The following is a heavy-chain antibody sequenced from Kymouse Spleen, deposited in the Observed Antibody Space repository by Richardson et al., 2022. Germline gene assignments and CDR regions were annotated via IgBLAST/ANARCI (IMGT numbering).Heavy chain of an antibody. CDR2: TYYRSKWYN. CDR1: GDSVSSNSAA. D-gene: IGHD3-9*01. V-gene: IGHV6-1*01. Sequence: QVQLQQSGPGLVKPSQTLSLTCAISGDSVSSNSAAWNWIRQSPSRGLEWLGRTYYRSKWYNDYAVSVKSRITINPDTSKNQFSLQLNSVTPEDTAVYYCAREGITIF*LVIILFDYWGQGTLVTVSS. J-gene: IGHJ4*02. CDR3: AREGITIF*LVIILFDY.